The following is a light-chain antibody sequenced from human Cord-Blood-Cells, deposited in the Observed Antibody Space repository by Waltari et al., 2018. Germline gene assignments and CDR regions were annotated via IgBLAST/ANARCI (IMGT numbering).Light chain of an antibody. CDR1: QSISSY. CDR2: AAS. CDR3: QQSYSTLWT. J-gene: IGKJ1*01. Sequence: PSPSSLSASVGDRLTITCRASQSISSYLNWYQQKPGKAPKLLIYAASSLQSGVPSRFSGSGSGTDFTLTISSLQPEDFATYDCQQSYSTLWTCGQGTKVEIK. V-gene: IGKV1-39*01.